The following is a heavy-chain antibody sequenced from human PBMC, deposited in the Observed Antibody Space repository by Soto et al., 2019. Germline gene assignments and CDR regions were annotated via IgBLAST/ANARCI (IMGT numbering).Heavy chain of an antibody. CDR1: GGSFGDNY. Sequence: QVHLQESGPRLVKPSETLSLTCDVSGGSFGDNYWTWIRHFPGKGLEWIGYIYYSGSTNYNPSLKSRVSISVDASKAQFSLQLPSVTAADTALYYCAAGTLGAVWTPLDHWGQGILVTVSS. CDR3: AAGTLGAVWTPLDH. D-gene: IGHD3-16*01. J-gene: IGHJ4*02. CDR2: IYYSGST. V-gene: IGHV4-59*03.